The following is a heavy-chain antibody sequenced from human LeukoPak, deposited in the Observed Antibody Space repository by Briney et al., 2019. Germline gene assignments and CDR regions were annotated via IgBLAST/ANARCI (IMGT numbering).Heavy chain of an antibody. D-gene: IGHD6-19*01. V-gene: IGHV4-38-2*02. CDR3: ARASSGWYGGHYYFDY. J-gene: IGHJ4*02. CDR2: IYHSGST. CDR1: GGSISSGYY. Sequence: SETLSLTCTVSGGSISSGYYWGWIRQPPGKGLEWIGSIYHSGSTYYNPSLKSRVTISVDTSKNQFSLKLSSVTAADTAVYYCARASSGWYGGHYYFDYWGQGTLVTVSS.